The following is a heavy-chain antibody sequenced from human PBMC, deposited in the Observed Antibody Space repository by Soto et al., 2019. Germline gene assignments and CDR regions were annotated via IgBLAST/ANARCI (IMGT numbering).Heavy chain of an antibody. CDR3: ARERDRNWFDP. Sequence: PSETLPLTCTVSGGSISSGDYYWSWIRQPPGKGLEWIGYIYYSGSTYYNPSLKSRVTISVDTSKNQFSLKLSSVTAADTAVYYCARERDRNWFDPWGQGTLVTVSS. J-gene: IGHJ5*02. CDR2: IYYSGST. CDR1: GGSISSGDYY. V-gene: IGHV4-30-4*02.